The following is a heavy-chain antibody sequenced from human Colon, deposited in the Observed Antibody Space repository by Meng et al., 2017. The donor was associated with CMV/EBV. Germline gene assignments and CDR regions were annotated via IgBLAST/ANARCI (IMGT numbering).Heavy chain of an antibody. CDR1: GFTFNDHY. D-gene: IGHD1-7*01. CDR3: TRVRKGLAGRTTLDY. V-gene: IGHV3-72*01. Sequence: GESLKISCAASGFTFNDHYIDWVRQAPGKGMEWFGRIRNKANSYTTLYAASVKDRFTFSRDDSKNSVFLQMNSLKTEDTAVYYCTRVRKGLAGRTTLDYWGQGTLVTVSS. J-gene: IGHJ4*02. CDR2: IRNKANSYTT.